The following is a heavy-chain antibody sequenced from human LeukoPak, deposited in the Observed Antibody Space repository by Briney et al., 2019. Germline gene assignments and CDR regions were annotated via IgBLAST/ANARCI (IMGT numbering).Heavy chain of an antibody. D-gene: IGHD1-26*01. Sequence: PGRSLRLSCAASGFTFSSYGIHWVRQAPGKGLEWVAVIWHDGSYKYYADSVKGRFTISRDNSKIMLFLEMNSLRAEDTAVYYCARESTGSYSGIDYWGQGTPVTVSA. V-gene: IGHV3-33*01. CDR2: IWHDGSYK. CDR3: ARESTGSYSGIDY. J-gene: IGHJ4*02. CDR1: GFTFSSYG.